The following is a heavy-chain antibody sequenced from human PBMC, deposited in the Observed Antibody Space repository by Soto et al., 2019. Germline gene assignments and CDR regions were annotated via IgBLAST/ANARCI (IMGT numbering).Heavy chain of an antibody. J-gene: IGHJ5*02. CDR2: IVPLFGTT. CDR1: GGNFTSYA. CDR3: AKASGRSWYNWFDP. V-gene: IGHV1-69*01. D-gene: IGHD6-13*01. Sequence: QVQLVQSGAEVKKPGSSVKVSCKASGGNFTSYAISWVRQAPGQGLEFMGGIVPLFGTTNSAHKFRGRVTITADESTSTVYMELSSLTSEDTAVYYCAKASGRSWYNWFDPWGQGTLVTVST.